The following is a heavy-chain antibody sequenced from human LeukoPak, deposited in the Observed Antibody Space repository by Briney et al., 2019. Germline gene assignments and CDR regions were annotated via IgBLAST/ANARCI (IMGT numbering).Heavy chain of an antibody. CDR1: GGSISRSSYY. CDR2: IYTSGST. J-gene: IGHJ6*03. Sequence: SETLSLTCTVSGGSISRSSYYWSWIRQPAGKGLEWIGRIYTSGSTKYNPSLKSRVTISVDTSKNQFSLKLSSVTAADTAVYYCARVRAPGSGSYYNSFYLWGGGYYYYYYMDVWGKGTTVTISS. D-gene: IGHD3-10*01. CDR3: ARVRAPGSGSYYNSFYLWGGGYYYYYYMDV. V-gene: IGHV4-61*02.